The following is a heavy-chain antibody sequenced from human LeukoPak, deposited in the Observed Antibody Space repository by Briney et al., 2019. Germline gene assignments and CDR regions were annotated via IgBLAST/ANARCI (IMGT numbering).Heavy chain of an antibody. D-gene: IGHD3-22*01. CDR2: ISGSGGST. Sequence: GTLRLSCAASGFTFSSYGMSWVRQAPGKGLEWVSAISGSGGSTYYADSVKGRFTISRDNSKNTLYLQMNSLRAEDTAVYYCANDYYDSSGYSWGQGTLVTVSS. CDR1: GFTFSSYG. V-gene: IGHV3-23*01. CDR3: ANDYYDSSGYS. J-gene: IGHJ4*02.